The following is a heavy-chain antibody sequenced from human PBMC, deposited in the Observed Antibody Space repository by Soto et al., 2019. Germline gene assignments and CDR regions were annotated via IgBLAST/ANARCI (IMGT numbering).Heavy chain of an antibody. D-gene: IGHD3-3*01. V-gene: IGHV3-30*18. CDR3: AKEEQPPTIFGVVITGPDY. CDR2: ISYDGSNK. Sequence: QVQLVESGGGVVQPGRSLRLSCAASGFTFSSYGMHWVRQAPGKGLEWVAVISYDGSNKYYADSVKGRFTISRDNSKNTLYLQMNSLRAEDTAVYYCAKEEQPPTIFGVVITGPDYWGQGTLVTVSS. J-gene: IGHJ4*02. CDR1: GFTFSSYG.